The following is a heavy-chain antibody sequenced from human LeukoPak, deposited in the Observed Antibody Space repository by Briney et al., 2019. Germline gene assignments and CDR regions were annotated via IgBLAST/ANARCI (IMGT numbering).Heavy chain of an antibody. Sequence: GGSLRLSCAASGFTFSSYAMHWVRQAPGKGLEWVAVISYDGSNKYYADSVKGRFTISRDNSKNTLYLQMNSLRAEDTAVYYCARDHYDSSGYYGTGSFDYWGQGTLVTVSS. CDR1: GFTFSSYA. J-gene: IGHJ4*02. V-gene: IGHV3-30-3*01. D-gene: IGHD3-22*01. CDR2: ISYDGSNK. CDR3: ARDHYDSSGYYGTGSFDY.